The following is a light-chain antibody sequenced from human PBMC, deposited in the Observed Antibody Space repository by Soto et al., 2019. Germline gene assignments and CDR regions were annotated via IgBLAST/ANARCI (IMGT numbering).Light chain of an antibody. CDR2: ASS. J-gene: IGKJ1*01. CDR1: QSLSREL. V-gene: IGKV3-20*01. Sequence: EIVLTQSPGTLSLSPGERATLSCRASQSLSRELLAWYQQKPGQAPRLLIYASSRRATDIPDRFSGSGSGTDFTLTISRLEPEDFAVYYCQHYSNSPWTFGQGTKVEIK. CDR3: QHYSNSPWT.